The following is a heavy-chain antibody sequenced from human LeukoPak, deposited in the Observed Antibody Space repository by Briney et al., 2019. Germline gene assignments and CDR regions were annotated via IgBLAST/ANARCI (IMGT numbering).Heavy chain of an antibody. CDR2: ITHSGST. CDR3: ARQYSGYDSYFDY. V-gene: IGHV4-34*01. D-gene: IGHD5-12*01. Sequence: SETLSLTCAVYGGSFSGYYWSWIRQPPGKGLEWIGEITHSGSTNYNPSLKSRVTISVDTSKNQFSLKLSSVTAADTAVYYCARQYSGYDSYFDYWGQGTLVTVSS. CDR1: GGSFSGYY. J-gene: IGHJ4*02.